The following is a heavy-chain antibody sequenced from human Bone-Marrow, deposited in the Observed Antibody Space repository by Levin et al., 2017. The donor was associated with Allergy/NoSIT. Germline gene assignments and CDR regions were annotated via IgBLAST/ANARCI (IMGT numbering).Heavy chain of an antibody. D-gene: IGHD6-19*01. V-gene: IGHV3-30*04. CDR2: ISYDGSNK. CDR3: AREGGSGQWLGAFDY. J-gene: IGHJ4*02. Sequence: PGGSLRLSCAASGFTFSSYAMHWVRQAPGKGLEWVAVISYDGSNKYYADSVKGRFTISRDNSKNTLYLQMNSLRAEDTAVYYCAREGGSGQWLGAFDYWGQGTLVTVSS. CDR1: GFTFSSYA.